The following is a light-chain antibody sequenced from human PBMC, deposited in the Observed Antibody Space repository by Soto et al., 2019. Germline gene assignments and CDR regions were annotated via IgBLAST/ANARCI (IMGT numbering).Light chain of an antibody. CDR1: QDINNY. CDR2: DSS. CDR3: QQYDNLPIT. V-gene: IGKV1-33*01. J-gene: IGKJ5*01. Sequence: DIQMTQSPSSLSASVGDRVTITCQASQDINNYLNWYQQKPGKAPKLLIYDSSNLETGVPSTFSGSGSGTDFTSTISSLRPEDIATYYCQQYDNLPITFGQGTRLEIK.